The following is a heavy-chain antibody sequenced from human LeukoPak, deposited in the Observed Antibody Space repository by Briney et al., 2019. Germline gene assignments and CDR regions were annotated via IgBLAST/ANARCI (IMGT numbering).Heavy chain of an antibody. CDR1: GFMFSSNW. CDR3: ANILGTYYSDAFDI. Sequence: GGSLRLSCAASGFMFSSNWMSWVRLAPGKGLEWVANIKEDGTETYYVDSVKGRFTISRDNAKNSLYLQMNSLRVEDTAVYYCANILGTYYSDAFDIWGQGTMVTVSS. J-gene: IGHJ3*02. CDR2: IKEDGTET. V-gene: IGHV3-7*03. D-gene: IGHD1-26*01.